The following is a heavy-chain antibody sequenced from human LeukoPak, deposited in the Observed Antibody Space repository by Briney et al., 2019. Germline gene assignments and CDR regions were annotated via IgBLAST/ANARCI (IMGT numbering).Heavy chain of an antibody. D-gene: IGHD1-26*01. CDR3: ARAYRLKQKNGSWSYHLDY. J-gene: IGHJ4*02. Sequence: ASVKVSCKASGYTFTSYDINWVRQATGQGLEWMGWMNPNSGNTGYAQKFQGRVTMTEDTSTDTAYMELSRLRSDDTAVYYCARAYRLKQKNGSWSYHLDYWGQGTLVTVSS. V-gene: IGHV1-8*01. CDR2: MNPNSGNT. CDR1: GYTFTSYD.